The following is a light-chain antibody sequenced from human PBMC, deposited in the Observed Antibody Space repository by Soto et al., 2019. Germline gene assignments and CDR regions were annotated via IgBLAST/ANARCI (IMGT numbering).Light chain of an antibody. CDR2: KAS. V-gene: IGKV1-5*03. J-gene: IGKJ3*01. CDR1: QSISSW. CDR3: QQYSSYLFT. Sequence: DIQMTQSPSTLSASVGDRVTITCRASQSISSWLAWYQQKPGKAPKLLIYKASSLESGVPSRFSGSGSGTEFTLTISRRQHDDFATYYCQQYSSYLFTFGPGTKVDIK.